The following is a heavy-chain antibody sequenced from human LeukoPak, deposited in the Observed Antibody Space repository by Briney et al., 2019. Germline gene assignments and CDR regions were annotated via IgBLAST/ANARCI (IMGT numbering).Heavy chain of an antibody. CDR2: ISYDGNNK. D-gene: IGHD2-8*01. J-gene: IGHJ4*02. Sequence: PGGSLRLSCAASGFTFSDHAIHWVRQAPGKGLEWVAVISYDGNNKYYADSVRGRFTISRDNSKNTVYLQMNSLRAEDTAVYYCARDPLVLMVYARGHYFDYWGQGSLVTVSS. CDR1: GFTFSDHA. CDR3: ARDPLVLMVYARGHYFDY. V-gene: IGHV3-30*01.